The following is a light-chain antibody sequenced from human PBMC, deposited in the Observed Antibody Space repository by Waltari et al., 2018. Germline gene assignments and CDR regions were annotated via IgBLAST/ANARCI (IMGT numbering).Light chain of an antibody. CDR2: EGG. CDR1: SSGVGSYNL. CDR3: SSYTGTATPRV. J-gene: IGLJ3*02. Sequence: QSALTQPASVSGSPGQSITISCTGASSGVGSYNLVSWYQQHPGKAPKVILYEGGKRPSGVSTRVSGSKSGNTASRTISGLQADDEADYFCSSYTGTATPRVFGGGTRLTVL. V-gene: IGLV2-23*01.